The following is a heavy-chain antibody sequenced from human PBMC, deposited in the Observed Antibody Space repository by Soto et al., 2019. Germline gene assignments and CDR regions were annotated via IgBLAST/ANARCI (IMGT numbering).Heavy chain of an antibody. J-gene: IGHJ5*02. V-gene: IGHV4-30-2*01. D-gene: IGHD5-18*01. CDR1: GGSISSGGYS. CDR3: ARSGYSYGYHWFDP. Sequence: QLQLQESGSGLVKPSQTLSLTCAVSGGSISSGGYSWSWIRQPPGKGPEWIGYIYHSGSTYYNPSLKSRVTISVDRSKNQFSLKLSSVTAADTAVYYCARSGYSYGYHWFDPWGQGTLVTVSS. CDR2: IYHSGST.